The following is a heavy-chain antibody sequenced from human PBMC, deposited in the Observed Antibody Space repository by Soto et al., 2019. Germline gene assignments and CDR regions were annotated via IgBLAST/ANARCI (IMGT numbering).Heavy chain of an antibody. CDR2: SRSKAMGFST. J-gene: IGHJ4*02. CDR3: AVDTVGTGSY. V-gene: IGHV3-72*01. Sequence: EVQVVESGGGLVQLGGSLRLSCVASGLTLSNRYMDWVRQAPGKGLEWVGRSRSKAMGFSTEYAASVRGRFTISRDGSEDSVYLEMNSLKTEVTAVYYCAVDTVGTGSYWGQGTLVTVSS. D-gene: IGHD5-12*01. CDR1: GLTLSNRY.